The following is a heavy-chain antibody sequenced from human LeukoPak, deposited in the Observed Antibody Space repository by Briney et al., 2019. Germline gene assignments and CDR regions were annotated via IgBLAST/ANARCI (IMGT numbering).Heavy chain of an antibody. V-gene: IGHV3-7*01. Sequence: GGSLRLSCAASGFTFSNYWMSWVRQAPGKGLEWVADIKEDGSEKYHVDSVKGRFTISRDNANNSLYLQMNSLRAEDTAVYYCARVGCSSGWYLSWGQGTLVTVSS. CDR1: GFTFSNYW. CDR3: ARVGCSSGWYLS. CDR2: IKEDGSEK. D-gene: IGHD6-19*01. J-gene: IGHJ5*02.